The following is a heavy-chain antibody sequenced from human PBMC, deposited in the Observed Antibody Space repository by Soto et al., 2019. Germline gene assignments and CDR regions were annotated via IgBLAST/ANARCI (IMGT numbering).Heavy chain of an antibody. D-gene: IGHD2-2*01. CDR3: ARDTSNYFDF. J-gene: IGHJ4*01. V-gene: IGHV1-18*01. CDR2: ISTYNGNT. CDR1: GYTFNTYY. Sequence: ASVKVSCKTSGYTFNTYYISWLRQAPGQGLEWIGWISTYNGNTNYVPKFQGRITMTTDTSTSTAYMQLRSLRSDDTALYFCARDTSNYFDFWG.